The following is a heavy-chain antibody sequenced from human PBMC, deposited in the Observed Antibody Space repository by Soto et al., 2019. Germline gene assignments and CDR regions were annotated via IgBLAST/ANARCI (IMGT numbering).Heavy chain of an antibody. Sequence: EVQLLESGGGLVQPGGSLRLSCAVSGFTFSSYAMSWVRQTPGKGLEWVSAISSSGGSTFYVDSVKGRFTISRDNPKNTLYLQMSSVRADDTAVYYCAYLTTTVTTGWWYFDIWGRGTLVTVSS. J-gene: IGHJ2*01. CDR1: GFTFSSYA. D-gene: IGHD4-17*01. CDR2: ISSSGGST. CDR3: AYLTTTVTTGWWYFDI. V-gene: IGHV3-23*01.